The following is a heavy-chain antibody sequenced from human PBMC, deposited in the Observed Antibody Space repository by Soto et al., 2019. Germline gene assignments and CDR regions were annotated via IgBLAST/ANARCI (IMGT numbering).Heavy chain of an antibody. CDR1: GGTFSSYA. D-gene: IGHD5-12*01. V-gene: IGHV1-69*13. J-gene: IGHJ6*02. Sequence: GASVKVSCKASGGTFSSYAISWVRQAPGQGLEWMGGIIPIFGTANYAQKFQGRVTITADESTSTAYMELSSLRSEDTAVYYCARCRSGYVPQKYYYYYYGMDVWGQGTTVTVSS. CDR3: ARCRSGYVPQKYYYYYYGMDV. CDR2: IIPIFGTA.